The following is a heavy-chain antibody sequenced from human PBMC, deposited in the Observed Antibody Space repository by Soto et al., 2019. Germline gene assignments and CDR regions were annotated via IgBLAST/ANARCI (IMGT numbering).Heavy chain of an antibody. CDR3: AKVFFFFWGGGEGIRASGSVIAVQRTIPSDL. Sequence: KGLERVSRISWNSRSIGYADSVKGRFTVSREHAQNSLYLQMNSLRAEDTALYYCAKVFFFFWGGGEGIRASGSVIAVQRTIPSDL. J-gene: IGHJ2*01. V-gene: IGHV3-9*01. CDR2: ISWNSRSI. D-gene: IGHD3-16*01.